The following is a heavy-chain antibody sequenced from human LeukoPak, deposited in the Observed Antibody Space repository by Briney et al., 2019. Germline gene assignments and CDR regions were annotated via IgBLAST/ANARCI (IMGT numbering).Heavy chain of an antibody. CDR2: ISSSGSTI. Sequence: GGSLRLSCVASGFTFSDYYMSWIRQAPGKGLEWVSYISSSGSTIYYADSVKGRFTISRDNAKNSLYLQMNSLRAEDTAVYYCARDQSSHYDILTGYLHYYYYGMDVWGQGTTVTVSS. CDR3: ARDQSSHYDILTGYLHYYYYGMDV. J-gene: IGHJ6*02. V-gene: IGHV3-11*01. D-gene: IGHD3-9*01. CDR1: GFTFSDYY.